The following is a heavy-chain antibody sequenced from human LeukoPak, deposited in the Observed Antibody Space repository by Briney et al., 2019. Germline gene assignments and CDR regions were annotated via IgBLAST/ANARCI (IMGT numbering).Heavy chain of an antibody. D-gene: IGHD2/OR15-2a*01. CDR2: IIPIFSIA. Sequence: GASVKVSCKASGGTFSSYAISWVRQAPGQGLEWMGRIIPIFSIANYAQKFQGRVTITADKSTSTAYMELSSLRSEDTAVYYCARDRRIFHNPVPIFYYYGMDVWGQGTTVTVSS. CDR3: ARDRRIFHNPVPIFYYYGMDV. V-gene: IGHV1-69*04. J-gene: IGHJ6*02. CDR1: GGTFSSYA.